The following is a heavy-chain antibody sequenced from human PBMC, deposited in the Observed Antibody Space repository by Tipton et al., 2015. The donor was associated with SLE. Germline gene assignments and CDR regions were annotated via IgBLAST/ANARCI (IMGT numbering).Heavy chain of an antibody. J-gene: IGHJ6*03. Sequence: LRLSCAVYGGSFSGYYWSWIRQPPGKGLEWIGEINHSGSTNYNPSLKSRVTISVDTSKNPFSLKLSSVTAADTAVYYCASGYSLGVWGKGTTVTVSS. CDR1: GGSFSGYY. V-gene: IGHV4-34*01. CDR2: INHSGST. CDR3: ASGYSLGV.